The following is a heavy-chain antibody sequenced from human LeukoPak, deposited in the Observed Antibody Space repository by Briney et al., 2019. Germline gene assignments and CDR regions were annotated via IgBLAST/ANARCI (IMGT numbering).Heavy chain of an antibody. CDR3: ARVQWPKPFDY. Sequence: SETLSLTCTVSGGSISSSSYYWGWIRQPPGKGLEWIGSIYYSGSTYYNPSLKSRVTISVDTSKNQFSLKLSSVTAADTAVYYCARVQWPKPFDYWGQGTLVTVSS. J-gene: IGHJ4*02. V-gene: IGHV4-39*01. CDR1: GGSISSSSYY. D-gene: IGHD6-19*01. CDR2: IYYSGST.